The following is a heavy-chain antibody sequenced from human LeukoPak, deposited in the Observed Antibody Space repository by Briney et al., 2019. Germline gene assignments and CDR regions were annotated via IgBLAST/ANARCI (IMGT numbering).Heavy chain of an antibody. CDR2: INPNSGGT. CDR1: GYSFTDYY. J-gene: IGHJ4*02. Sequence: ASVKVSCKTSGYSFTDYYMHWVRQAPGQGLEWMGWINPNSGGTSSAQRFQGRVTMTRDTSISTAYMELSRLRSDDTAVYYCARDMGGDTVDYWGQGTLVTVSS. CDR3: ARDMGGDTVDY. V-gene: IGHV1-2*02. D-gene: IGHD2-21*01.